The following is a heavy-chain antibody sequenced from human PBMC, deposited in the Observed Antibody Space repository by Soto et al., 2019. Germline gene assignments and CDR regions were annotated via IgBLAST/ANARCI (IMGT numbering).Heavy chain of an antibody. Sequence: GGSLRLSCAASGFTFSSYGMHWVRQAPGKGLEWVAVIWYDGSNKYYADSVKGRFTISRDNSKNTLYLQMNSLRAEDTAVYYCARDRGYSYGSYYYYGMDVWGQGTTVTVSS. CDR3: ARDRGYSYGSYYYYGMDV. V-gene: IGHV3-33*01. CDR2: IWYDGSNK. CDR1: GFTFSSYG. J-gene: IGHJ6*02. D-gene: IGHD5-18*01.